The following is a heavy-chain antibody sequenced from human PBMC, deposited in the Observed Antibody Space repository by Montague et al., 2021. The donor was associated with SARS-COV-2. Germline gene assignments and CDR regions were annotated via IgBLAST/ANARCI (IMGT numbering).Heavy chain of an antibody. D-gene: IGHD6-19*01. Sequence: SETLSLTCTVSGDSIRSSSYYWGWLRQPPGRGLEWIVSIYYDGNTYYTPSFKSRVTISVDTSKTPLSLKLISVTAADTAVYSCARSVPPAFGSGAIDYWGQGTLVTVSS. J-gene: IGHJ4*02. CDR1: GDSIRSSSYY. V-gene: IGHV4-39*01. CDR3: ARSVPPAFGSGAIDY. CDR2: IYYDGNT.